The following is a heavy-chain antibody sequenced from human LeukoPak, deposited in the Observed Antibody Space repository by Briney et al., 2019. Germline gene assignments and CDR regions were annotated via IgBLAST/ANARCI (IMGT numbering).Heavy chain of an antibody. CDR1: GSTFSSYA. J-gene: IGHJ4*02. V-gene: IGHV1-69*13. Sequence: SVKVSCKASGSTFSSYAISWVRQAPGQGLEWMGGIIPIFGTANYAQKFQGRVTITADESTSTAYMELSSLRSEDTAVYYCAREVGNHYYHLFDYWGQGALVTVSS. CDR3: AREVGNHYYHLFDY. CDR2: IIPIFGTA. D-gene: IGHD4-23*01.